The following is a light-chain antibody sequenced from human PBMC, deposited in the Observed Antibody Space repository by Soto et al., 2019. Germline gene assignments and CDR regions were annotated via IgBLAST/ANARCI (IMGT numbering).Light chain of an antibody. Sequence: QSALTQPRSVSGSPGQSVTISCTGTSSDVGGYNYVSWYQQHPGKAPKLMIYDVSKRPSGVPDRFSGSKSGNTASLTISGLQAEDEADYYCCSYAGSYTCCVVFGGGTKLTVL. CDR3: CSYAGSYTCCVV. CDR2: DVS. V-gene: IGLV2-11*01. J-gene: IGLJ2*01. CDR1: SSDVGGYNY.